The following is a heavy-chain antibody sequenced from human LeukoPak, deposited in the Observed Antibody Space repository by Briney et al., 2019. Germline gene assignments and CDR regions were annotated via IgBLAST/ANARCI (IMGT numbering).Heavy chain of an antibody. J-gene: IGHJ5*02. CDR2: ISSSGSTI. D-gene: IGHD2-15*01. CDR1: GFTFSDYY. CDR3: ARDHGDCSGGSCYPNWFDP. Sequence: GGFLRLSCAASGFTFSDYYMSWIRQAPGKGLEWVSYISSSGSTIYYADSVKGRFTISRDNAKNSLYLQMNSLRAEDTAVYYCARDHGDCSGGSCYPNWFDPWGQGTLVTVSS. V-gene: IGHV3-11*01.